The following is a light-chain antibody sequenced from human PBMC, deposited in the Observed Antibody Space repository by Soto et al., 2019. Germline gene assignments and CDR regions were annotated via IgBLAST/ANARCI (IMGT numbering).Light chain of an antibody. V-gene: IGKV3-15*01. CDR3: QQYNDWAPLT. J-gene: IGKJ4*01. CDR2: GAS. Sequence: EIVMTQSPATLSVSPGERATLSCRASQSVISNLASYQQKPGQAPRLLIYGASTRPTGIAARFSGSGSRTEFTLTNSSLQSEDFAVYYCQQYNDWAPLTVGGGTKVEIK. CDR1: QSVISN.